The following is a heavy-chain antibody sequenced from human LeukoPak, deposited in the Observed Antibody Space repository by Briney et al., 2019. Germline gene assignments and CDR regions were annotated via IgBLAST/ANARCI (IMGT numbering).Heavy chain of an antibody. Sequence: SVKVSCKASGYTFTSYAISWVRQAPGQGLEWMGGIIPIFGTANYAQKFQGRVTITADESTSTAYMELSSLRSEDTAVYYCAREGSSGGLDAFDIWGQGTMVTVSS. CDR1: GYTFTSYA. J-gene: IGHJ3*02. CDR2: IIPIFGTA. V-gene: IGHV1-69*13. CDR3: AREGSSGGLDAFDI. D-gene: IGHD6-25*01.